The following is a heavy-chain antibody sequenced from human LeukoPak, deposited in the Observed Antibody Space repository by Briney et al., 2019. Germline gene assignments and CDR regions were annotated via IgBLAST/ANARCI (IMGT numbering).Heavy chain of an antibody. CDR1: GFTFSSYG. CDR2: IRYDGSNK. D-gene: IGHD3-22*01. Sequence: GGSLRLSCAASGFTFSSYGMHWVRQAPGKGLEWVAFIRYDGSNKHYADSVKGRFTISRDNSKNTLYLQMNSLRAEDTAVYYCAKDHYYYDSSGYMSIFSDYWGQGTLVTVSS. V-gene: IGHV3-30*02. J-gene: IGHJ4*02. CDR3: AKDHYYYDSSGYMSIFSDY.